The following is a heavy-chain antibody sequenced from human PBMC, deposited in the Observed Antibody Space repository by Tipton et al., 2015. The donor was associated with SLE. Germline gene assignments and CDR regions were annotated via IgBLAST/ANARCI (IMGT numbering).Heavy chain of an antibody. Sequence: TLSLTCTVSGFSISSYYWGWIRRPPGKALEWIAYINYSGSTNYNPSLKSRVTMSVDTSKNQFSLKLSSVTAADTAVYYCARRRGSSWYEDYFDYWGQGTLVTVSS. D-gene: IGHD6-13*01. CDR1: GFSISSYY. J-gene: IGHJ4*02. CDR3: ARRRGSSWYEDYFDY. CDR2: INYSGST. V-gene: IGHV4-59*01.